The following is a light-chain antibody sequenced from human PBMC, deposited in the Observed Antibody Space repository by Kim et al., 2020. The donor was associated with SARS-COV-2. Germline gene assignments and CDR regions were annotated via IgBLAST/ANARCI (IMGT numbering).Light chain of an antibody. CDR1: SNNVGDQG. J-gene: IGLJ3*02. CDR3: SAWDSSLSVWV. Sequence: QAGLTQPPSVSKGSRQTATLTCTGNSNNVGDQGAAWLQQHQGHPPKLLSYRDNNRPSGISERFSAFRSGNTASLTISGLQPEDEADYYCSAWDSSLSVWVFGGGTKLTVL. V-gene: IGLV10-54*04. CDR2: RDN.